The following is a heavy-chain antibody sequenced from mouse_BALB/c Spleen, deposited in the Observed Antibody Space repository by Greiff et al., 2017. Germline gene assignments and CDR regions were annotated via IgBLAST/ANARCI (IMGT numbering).Heavy chain of an antibody. CDR2: IWTGGGT. CDR3: VRGAATGFAY. Sequence: VQVVESGPGLVAPSQSLSITCTVSGFSLTSYDISWIRQPPGKGLEWLGVIWTGGGTNYNSAFMSRLSISKDNSKSQVFLKMNSLQTDDTAIYYCVRGAATGFAYWGQGTLVTVSA. D-gene: IGHD1-2*01. V-gene: IGHV2-9-2*01. CDR1: GFSLTSYD. J-gene: IGHJ3*01.